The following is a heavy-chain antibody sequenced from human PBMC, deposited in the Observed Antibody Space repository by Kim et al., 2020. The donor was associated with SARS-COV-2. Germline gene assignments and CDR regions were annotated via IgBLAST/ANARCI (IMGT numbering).Heavy chain of an antibody. CDR3: ARDTVTTNCLDY. D-gene: IGHD4-17*01. CDR2: IYYSGST. V-gene: IGHV4-39*07. J-gene: IGHJ4*02. CDR1: GGSISSSSYY. Sequence: SETLSLTCTVSGGSISSSSYYWGWIRQPPGKGLEWIGSIYYSGSTYYNPSLKSRVTISVDTSKNQFSLKLSSVTAADTAVYYCARDTVTTNCLDYWGQGTLVTVSS.